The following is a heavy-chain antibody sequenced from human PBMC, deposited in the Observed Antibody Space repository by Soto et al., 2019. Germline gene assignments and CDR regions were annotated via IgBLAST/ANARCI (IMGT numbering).Heavy chain of an antibody. CDR2: IYYSGST. J-gene: IGHJ6*02. D-gene: IGHD3-10*01. Sequence: QLQLQESGPGLVKPSETLSLTCTVSGGSISSSSYYWGWIRQPPGKGLEWIGSIYYSGSTYYNPSLKSRVTISVDTSKNQFSLKLSSVTAADTTVYYCARAPTWFGELSGMDVWGQGTTVTVSS. V-gene: IGHV4-39*01. CDR1: GGSISSSSYY. CDR3: ARAPTWFGELSGMDV.